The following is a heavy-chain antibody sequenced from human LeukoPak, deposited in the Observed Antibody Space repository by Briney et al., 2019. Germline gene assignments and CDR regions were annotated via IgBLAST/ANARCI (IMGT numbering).Heavy chain of an antibody. CDR2: INPSGGST. CDR1: GYTFTSYY. Sequence: ASVKVSCKSSGYTFTSYYMHWVRQAPGQGLEWMGIINPSGGSTSYAQKFQGRVTMTRDTSTNTVYMELSSLRSEDTAVYYCARAPSLWSGTFDPWGQGSLVTVSS. J-gene: IGHJ5*02. CDR3: ARAPSLWSGTFDP. D-gene: IGHD2-21*01. V-gene: IGHV1-46*01.